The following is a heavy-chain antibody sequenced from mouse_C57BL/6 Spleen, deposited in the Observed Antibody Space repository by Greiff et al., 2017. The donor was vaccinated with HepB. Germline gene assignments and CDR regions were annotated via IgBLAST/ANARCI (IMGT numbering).Heavy chain of an antibody. CDR3: ARRKNYCCDDWFAY. Sequence: VQLQQSGAELVRPGTSVKVSCKASGYAFTNYLIEWVKQRPGQGLEWIGVINPGSGGTNYNEKFKGKATLTADKSSSTAYMQLSSLTSEDSAVSVCARRKNYCCDDWFAYWGQGTLVTVS. CDR2: INPGSGGT. CDR1: GYAFTNYL. V-gene: IGHV1-54*01. J-gene: IGHJ3*01. D-gene: IGHD1-1*01.